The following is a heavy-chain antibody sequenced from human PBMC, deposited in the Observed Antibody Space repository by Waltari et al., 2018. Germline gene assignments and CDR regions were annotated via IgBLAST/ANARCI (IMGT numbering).Heavy chain of an antibody. J-gene: IGHJ3*01. Sequence: EVQLVESGGGLVHPGGSLRLTCAASGFTFETHWMNWVRQAPGKGLGWVANIKEEESEKYCEASVKGRFTISRDNARNSLYLQMDSLRAEDTAMYYCARGYDAGGYLTLFDAFDFWGPGTLVTVSP. V-gene: IGHV3-7*03. CDR1: GFTFETHW. CDR2: IKEEESEK. D-gene: IGHD3-22*01. CDR3: ARGYDAGGYLTLFDAFDF.